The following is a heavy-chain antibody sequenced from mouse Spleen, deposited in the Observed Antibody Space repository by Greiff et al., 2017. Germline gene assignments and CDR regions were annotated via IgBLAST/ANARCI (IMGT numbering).Heavy chain of an antibody. D-gene: IGHD2-4*01. Sequence: QVQLKESGAELVRPGASVTLSCKASGYTFTDYEMHWVKQTPVHGLEWIGAIDPETGGTAYNQKFKGKAILTADKSSSTAYMELRSLTSEDSAVYYCTKNSYDYDVGFAYWGQGTLVTVSA. CDR3: TKNSYDYDVGFAY. CDR2: IDPETGGT. V-gene: IGHV1-15*01. J-gene: IGHJ3*01. CDR1: GYTFTDYE.